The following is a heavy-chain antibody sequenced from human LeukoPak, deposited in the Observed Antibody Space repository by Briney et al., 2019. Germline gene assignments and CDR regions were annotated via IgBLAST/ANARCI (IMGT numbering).Heavy chain of an antibody. CDR2: IYTSGST. CDR1: GGSISSGSYY. D-gene: IGHD3-22*01. CDR3: ARRTWYYYDSSGYNGWFDP. V-gene: IGHV4-61*02. J-gene: IGHJ5*02. Sequence: PSETLSLTCTVSGGSISSGSYYWSWIRQPAGKGLEWIGRIYTSGSTNYNPSLKSRVTISVDTSKNQFSLKLSSVTAADTAVYYCARRTWYYYDSSGYNGWFDPWGQGTLVTVSS.